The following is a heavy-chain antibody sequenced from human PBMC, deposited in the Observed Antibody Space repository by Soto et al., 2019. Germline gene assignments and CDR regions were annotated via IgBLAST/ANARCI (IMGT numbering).Heavy chain of an antibody. CDR2: INHSGST. V-gene: IGHV4-34*01. J-gene: IGHJ5*02. CDR3: ARVNSSSRWFDP. Sequence: SETLSLTCAVYGGSFSGYYLSWIRQPPGKGLEWIGEINHSGSTNYNPSLKSRVTISVDTSKNQFSLKLSSVTAADTAVYYCARVNSSSRWFDPWGQGTLVTVSS. D-gene: IGHD6-6*01. CDR1: GGSFSGYY.